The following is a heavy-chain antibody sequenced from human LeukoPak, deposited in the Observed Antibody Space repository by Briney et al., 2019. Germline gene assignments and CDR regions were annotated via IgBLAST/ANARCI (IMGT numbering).Heavy chain of an antibody. V-gene: IGHV3-23*01. D-gene: IGHD3-22*01. CDR3: ANMIEP. CDR1: AFTFSAYA. CDR2: IHGSGGST. Sequence: PGGSLRLSCAASAFTFSAYAVTWIRQAPGKGLEWVSSIHGSGGSTYYADSVKGRFTISRDNSKNTLYLQMNSLRAEDTAVYYCANMIEPWGQGTLVTVSS. J-gene: IGHJ5*02.